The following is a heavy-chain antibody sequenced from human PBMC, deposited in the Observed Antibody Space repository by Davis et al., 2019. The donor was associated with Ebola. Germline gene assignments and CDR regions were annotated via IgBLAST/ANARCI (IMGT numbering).Heavy chain of an antibody. CDR2: INHSGST. Sequence: GSLRLSCAVYGGSFSGYYWSWIRQPPGKGLEWIGEINHSGSTNYNPSLKSRVTISVDTSKNQFSLKLSAVTAADTTVYYCARGREILWFGEAHTGFDYWGQGTLVTVSS. CDR1: GGSFSGYY. CDR3: ARGREILWFGEAHTGFDY. V-gene: IGHV4-34*01. D-gene: IGHD3-10*01. J-gene: IGHJ4*02.